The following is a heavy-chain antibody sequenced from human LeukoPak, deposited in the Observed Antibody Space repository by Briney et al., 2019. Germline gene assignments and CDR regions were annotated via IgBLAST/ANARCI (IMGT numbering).Heavy chain of an antibody. J-gene: IGHJ3*01. CDR2: ISTSSSYI. CDR3: ARDDKGLGDAFDV. CDR1: GFTFSSYT. D-gene: IGHD3-16*01. V-gene: IGHV3-21*01. Sequence: PGGSLRLSCAASGFTFSSYTMNWVRQAPGKGLEWVSSISTSSSYIYYADSVKGRFTISRDNAKNPLYLQMNSLRAEDTAVYYCARDDKGLGDAFDVWGQGTMVTVSS.